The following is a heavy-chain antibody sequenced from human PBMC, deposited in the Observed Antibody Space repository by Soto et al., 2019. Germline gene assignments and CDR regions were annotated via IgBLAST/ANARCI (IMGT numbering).Heavy chain of an antibody. CDR2: ISAYNGNT. CDR3: ARDWGRGQFLTNKDY. CDR1: DYAFTSYG. D-gene: IGHD3-9*01. J-gene: IGHJ4*02. V-gene: IGHV1-18*01. Sequence: QVQLVQSGAEVKKPGASVKVSCKASDYAFTSYGISWVRQAPGQGLEWMGWISAYNGNTNYAQKRQGRVTMTTDTSTRTAYMELRSLRSDDTAVYYCARDWGRGQFLTNKDYWGQGTLVTVSS.